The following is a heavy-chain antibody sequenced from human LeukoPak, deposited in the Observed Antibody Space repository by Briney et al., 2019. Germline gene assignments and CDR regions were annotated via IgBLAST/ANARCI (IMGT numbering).Heavy chain of an antibody. D-gene: IGHD3-22*01. V-gene: IGHV3-74*01. CDR1: GFTFSSYW. CDR2: INSDGSST. CDR3: ARGGDMYYYDSSGYPPDY. J-gene: IGHJ4*02. Sequence: GGSLRLSCAASGFTFSSYWMHWVRQASGKGLVWVSRINSDGSSTSYADSVKGRFTISRDNAKNTLYLQMNSLRAEDTAVYYCARGGDMYYYDSSGYPPDYWGQGTLVTVSS.